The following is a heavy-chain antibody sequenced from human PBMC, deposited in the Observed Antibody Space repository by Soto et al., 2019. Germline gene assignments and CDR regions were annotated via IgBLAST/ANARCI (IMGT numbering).Heavy chain of an antibody. CDR2: IYPGDSDT. D-gene: IGHD6-13*01. CDR3: ARQKEGKQQPNWYPYFDY. CDR1: GYSFTSYW. J-gene: IGHJ4*02. V-gene: IGHV5-51*01. Sequence: GESLKISCKGSGYSFTSYWIGWVRQMPGKGLEWMGIIYPGDSDTRYSPSFQGQVTISADKSISTAYLQWSSLKASDTAMYYCARQKEGKQQPNWYPYFDYWGQGTLVTVSS.